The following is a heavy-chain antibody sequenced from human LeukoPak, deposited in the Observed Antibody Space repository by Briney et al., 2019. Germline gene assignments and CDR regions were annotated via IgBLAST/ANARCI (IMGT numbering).Heavy chain of an antibody. V-gene: IGHV3-43*02. Sequence: PGGSLRLSCAASGFTFDDYAMHWVRQAPGKGLEWFSLISGDGGSTYYADSVKGRFTISRDNSKNSLYLQMNSLRTEDTALYYCAKGAAAGTFQGMDVWGQGTTVTVSS. D-gene: IGHD6-13*01. CDR3: AKGAAAGTFQGMDV. CDR1: GFTFDDYA. J-gene: IGHJ6*02. CDR2: ISGDGGST.